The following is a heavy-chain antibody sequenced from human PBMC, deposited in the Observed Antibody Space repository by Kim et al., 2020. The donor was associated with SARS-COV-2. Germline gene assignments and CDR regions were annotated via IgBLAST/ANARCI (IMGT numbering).Heavy chain of an antibody. CDR2: IYYTGRT. V-gene: IGHV4-59*01. J-gene: IGHJ6*01. CDR1: GGSISTYY. CDR3: ARGCTVTHMGYYYHGMDV. Sequence: SETLSLTCTVSGGSISTYYWTWIRQPPGKGLEWIGYIYYTGRTDYNPSLGSRVTIEVDTSKNQFSLNLNSLNTADTAVYYCARGCTVTHMGYYYHGMDV. D-gene: IGHD4-17*01.